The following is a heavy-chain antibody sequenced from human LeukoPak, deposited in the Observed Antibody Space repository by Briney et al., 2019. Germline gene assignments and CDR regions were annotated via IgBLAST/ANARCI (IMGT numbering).Heavy chain of an antibody. J-gene: IGHJ5*02. D-gene: IGHD3-10*01. Sequence: SVKVSCKASGGTFSSYAISWVRQAPGQGLEWMGGIIPIFGTANYAQKFQGRVTITADESTSTAYMELSSLRSEDAAVYYCARDPWGFGEPPGWFDPWGQGTLVTVSS. CDR1: GGTFSSYA. CDR3: ARDPWGFGEPPGWFDP. CDR2: IIPIFGTA. V-gene: IGHV1-69*13.